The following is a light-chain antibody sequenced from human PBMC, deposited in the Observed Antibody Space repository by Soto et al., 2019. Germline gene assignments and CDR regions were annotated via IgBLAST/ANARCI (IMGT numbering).Light chain of an antibody. CDR3: CSYAGSRSWV. Sequence: QSALTQPASVSGSPGQSITISCTGTSSDVGSYNLVSWYQHHPGKAPKLMIYEDTKRSSGISNRFSASKSGNTASLTLSGLQAEDEADYYCCSYAGSRSWVFGGGTKLTVL. J-gene: IGLJ3*02. CDR1: SSDVGSYNL. CDR2: EDT. V-gene: IGLV2-23*01.